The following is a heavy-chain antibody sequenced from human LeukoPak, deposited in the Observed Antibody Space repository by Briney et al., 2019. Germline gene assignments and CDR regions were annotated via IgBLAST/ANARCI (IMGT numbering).Heavy chain of an antibody. CDR3: ARDGHAYGHGSPHY. Sequence: PVGSLRLSCAASGFILSDYYMSSIRQAPGEGVEWVSYISSSGSTKYYADSVKGRFTISRDNAKNSYLQMNSLRAEDTAVYYCARDGHAYGHGSPHYWGHETLVTVSS. CDR2: ISSSGSTK. V-gene: IGHV3-11*01. J-gene: IGHJ4*01. D-gene: IGHD3-10*01. CDR1: GFILSDYY.